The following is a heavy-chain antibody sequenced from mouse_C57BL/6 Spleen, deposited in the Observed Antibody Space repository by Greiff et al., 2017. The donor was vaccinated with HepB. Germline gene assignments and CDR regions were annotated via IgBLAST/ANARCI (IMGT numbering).Heavy chain of an antibody. D-gene: IGHD1-1*01. CDR1: GYTFTSYW. CDR2: IDPSDSET. Sequence: QVQLQQPGAELVRPGSSVKLSCKASGYTFTSYWMHWVKQRPIQGLEWIGNIDPSDSETHYNQKFKDKATLTVDKSSSTAYMQLSSLTSEDSAVYYCARRIYYGSSHYFDYWGQGTTLTVSS. V-gene: IGHV1-52*01. J-gene: IGHJ2*01. CDR3: ARRIYYGSSHYFDY.